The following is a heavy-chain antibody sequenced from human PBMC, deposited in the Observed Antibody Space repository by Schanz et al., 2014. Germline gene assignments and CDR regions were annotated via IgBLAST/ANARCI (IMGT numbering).Heavy chain of an antibody. CDR2: LSEGGGGT. Sequence: VQLVESGGGVVQPGRSLRLSCVASGFTFSNYAMSWVRQAPGKGLEWVSALSEGGGGTHYADSVRGRFTISSDSSKNTLYLQMSSLRADDTAVYYCAKAADWPVTRFDPWGQGTLVTVSS. D-gene: IGHD3-9*01. CDR1: GFTFSNYA. J-gene: IGHJ5*02. CDR3: AKAADWPVTRFDP. V-gene: IGHV3-23*04.